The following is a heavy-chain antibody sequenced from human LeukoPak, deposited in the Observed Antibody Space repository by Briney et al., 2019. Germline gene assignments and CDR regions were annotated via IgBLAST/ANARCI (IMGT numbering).Heavy chain of an antibody. J-gene: IGHJ4*02. CDR1: GLTFSSNG. CDR3: AISRGRWEILDY. Sequence: GGSPRLSCAASGLTFSSNGMHWVRQAPGKGLDWVAFIRYDESNEYYADSVKGRFTIFRDISKNTVYLQMNSLIAEDTAVYYCAISRGRWEILDYWGQGTLVTVSS. V-gene: IGHV3-30*02. D-gene: IGHD3-10*01. CDR2: IRYDESNE.